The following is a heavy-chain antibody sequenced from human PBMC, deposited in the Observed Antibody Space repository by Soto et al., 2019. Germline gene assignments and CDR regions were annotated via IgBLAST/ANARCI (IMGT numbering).Heavy chain of an antibody. CDR1: GYPFPNYY. J-gene: IGHJ4*02. Sequence: VRWVQSGVGGKKPGASVKVWGRASGYPFPNYYIHWVRQPPGQGLSWMGMINPSGGSTSYTRRFQGRVTLTRDTSTSTVYMELSSLRSEDTAVYYCARESQSSGWSWFDYWGQGTLVTVSS. V-gene: IGHV1-46*01. D-gene: IGHD6-19*01. CDR2: INPSGGST. CDR3: ARESQSSGWSWFDY.